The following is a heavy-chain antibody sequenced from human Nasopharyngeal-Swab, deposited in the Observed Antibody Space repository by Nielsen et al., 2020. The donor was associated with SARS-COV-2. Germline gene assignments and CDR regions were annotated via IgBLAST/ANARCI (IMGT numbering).Heavy chain of an antibody. Sequence: GGSLRLSCAASGFTFDDYAMHWVRQAPGKGLEWVSGISWNGGSIGYADSVKGRFTISRDNAKNSLYLQMNSLRAEDTAVYYCARDRGSDYDFWSGYYRVDYGMDVWGQGTTVTVSS. CDR3: ARDRGSDYDFWSGYYRVDYGMDV. CDR2: ISWNGGSI. J-gene: IGHJ6*02. V-gene: IGHV3-9*01. D-gene: IGHD3-3*01. CDR1: GFTFDDYA.